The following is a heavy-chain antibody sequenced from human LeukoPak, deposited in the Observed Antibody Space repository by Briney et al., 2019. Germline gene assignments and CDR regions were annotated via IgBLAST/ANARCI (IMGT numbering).Heavy chain of an antibody. Sequence: ASVKVSCKVSGYTLTELSMHWVRQAPGKGLEWMGGFDPEDGETIYAQKFQGRVTMTEDTSTDTAYMELSSLRSEDTAVYYCATTSPVGWPIVGFFDYWGQGTLVTVSS. CDR2: FDPEDGET. D-gene: IGHD1-26*01. CDR3: ATTSPVGWPIVGFFDY. V-gene: IGHV1-24*01. CDR1: GYTLTELS. J-gene: IGHJ4*02.